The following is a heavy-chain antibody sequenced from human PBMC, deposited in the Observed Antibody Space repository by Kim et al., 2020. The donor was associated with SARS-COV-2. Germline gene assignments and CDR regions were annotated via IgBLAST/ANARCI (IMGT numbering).Heavy chain of an antibody. D-gene: IGHD3-10*01. CDR2: IKSKTDGGTT. V-gene: IGHV3-15*01. CDR1: GFTFSNAW. CDR3: TTGNSIPIPHQYYYGSGSYYRGVKYYGMDV. Sequence: GGSLRLSCAASGFTFSNAWMSWVRQAPGKGLEWVGRIKSKTDGGTTDYAAPVKGRFTISRDDSKNTLYLQMNSLKTEDTAVYYCTTGNSIPIPHQYYYGSGSYYRGVKYYGMDVWGQGTTVTVSS. J-gene: IGHJ6*02.